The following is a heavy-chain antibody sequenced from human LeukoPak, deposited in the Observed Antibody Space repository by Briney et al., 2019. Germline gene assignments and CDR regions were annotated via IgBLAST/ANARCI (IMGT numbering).Heavy chain of an antibody. J-gene: IGHJ5*02. V-gene: IGHV4-59*01. Sequence: SETLSLTCTVSGGSISSYYWSWIRQSPGKGLEWIGYIYYSGSTNYNPSLKSRVTISVDTPKNQFSLKLSSVTAADTAVYYCARMYSSSSEYNWFDPWGQGTLVTVSS. CDR2: IYYSGST. D-gene: IGHD6-6*01. CDR3: ARMYSSSSEYNWFDP. CDR1: GGSISSYY.